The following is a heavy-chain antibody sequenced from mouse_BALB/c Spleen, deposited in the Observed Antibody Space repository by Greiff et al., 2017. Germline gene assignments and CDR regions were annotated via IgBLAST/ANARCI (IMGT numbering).Heavy chain of an antibody. V-gene: IGHV1-7*01. J-gene: IGHJ2*01. CDR3: ARRGSFGGNWDY. CDR2: INPSTGYT. Sequence: QVQLQQSGAELAKPGASVKMSCKASGYTFTSYWMHWVKQRPGQGLEWIGYINPSTGYTEYNQKFKDKATLTADKSSSTAYMQLSSLTSEDSAVYYCARRGSFGGNWDYWGQGTTLTVSA. CDR1: GYTFTSYW. D-gene: IGHD2-1*01.